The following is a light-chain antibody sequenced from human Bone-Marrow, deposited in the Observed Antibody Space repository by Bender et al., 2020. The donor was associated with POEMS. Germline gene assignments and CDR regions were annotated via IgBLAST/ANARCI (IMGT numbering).Light chain of an antibody. Sequence: QSALTQPASVSGSPGQSITISCTGTSSDVGSYNLVSWYQQHPGKAPKLMIYEVSYRPSGISGRFSGSRSGNTASLTISGLQAEDEADYYCTSYAGSSTLIVGGGTKVTVL. J-gene: IGLJ2*01. CDR1: SSDVGSYNL. CDR2: EVS. CDR3: TSYAGSSTLI. V-gene: IGLV2-23*02.